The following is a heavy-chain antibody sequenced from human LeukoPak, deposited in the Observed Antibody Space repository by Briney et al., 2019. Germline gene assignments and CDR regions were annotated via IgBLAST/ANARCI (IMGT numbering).Heavy chain of an antibody. J-gene: IGHJ4*02. CDR1: GGTFSSYA. CDR3: ARGRQYQLLSPFDY. D-gene: IGHD2-2*01. Sequence: SVKVSCKASGGTFSSYAISWVRQAPGQGLEWMGGIIPIFGTANYAQKFQGRVTITADESTSTAYMELSSLRSEDTAVYYCARGRQYQLLSPFDYWGQGTLVTVSS. CDR2: IIPIFGTA. V-gene: IGHV1-69*01.